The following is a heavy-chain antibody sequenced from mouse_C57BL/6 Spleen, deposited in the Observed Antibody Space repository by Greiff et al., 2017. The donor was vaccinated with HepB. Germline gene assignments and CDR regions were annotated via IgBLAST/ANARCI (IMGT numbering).Heavy chain of an antibody. J-gene: IGHJ2*01. CDR2: ISDGGSYT. V-gene: IGHV5-4*01. CDR1: GFTFSSYA. Sequence: EVMLVESGGGLVKPGGSLKLSCAASGFTFSSYAMSWVRQTPEKRLEWVATISDGGSYTYYPDNVKGRFTISRDKAKNNLYLQMSHLKSEDTAMYYCARDPYYYGLDYWGQGTTLTVSS. CDR3: ARDPYYYGLDY. D-gene: IGHD1-1*01.